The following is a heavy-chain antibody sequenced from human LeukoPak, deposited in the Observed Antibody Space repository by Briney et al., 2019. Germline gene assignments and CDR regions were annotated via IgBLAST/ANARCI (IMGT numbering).Heavy chain of an antibody. CDR1: GFTFSSYW. CDR3: ATAGGLPTAMGFDP. V-gene: IGHV3-74*01. J-gene: IGHJ5*02. D-gene: IGHD2-2*01. CDR2: INTDGSVM. Sequence: GGSLRLSCAASGFTFSSYWMHWVRQAPGKGLLWVSCINTDGSVMRHADSVRGRFTISRDNAKNTLYLQMSSLRVEDTAVYYCATAGGLPTAMGFDPWGQGTLVSVST.